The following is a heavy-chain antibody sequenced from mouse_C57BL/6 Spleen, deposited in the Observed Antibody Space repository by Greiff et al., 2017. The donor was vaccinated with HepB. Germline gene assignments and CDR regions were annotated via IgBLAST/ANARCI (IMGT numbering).Heavy chain of an antibody. J-gene: IGHJ2*01. Sequence: EVQVVESGGGLVKPGGSLKLSCAASGFTFSSYAMSWVRQTPEKRLEWVATISDGGSYTYYPDNVKGRFTISRDNAKNNLYLQMSHLKSEDTAMYYCARDPSYYFDYWGQGTTLTVSS. V-gene: IGHV5-4*01. CDR1: GFTFSSYA. CDR2: ISDGGSYT. CDR3: ARDPSYYFDY.